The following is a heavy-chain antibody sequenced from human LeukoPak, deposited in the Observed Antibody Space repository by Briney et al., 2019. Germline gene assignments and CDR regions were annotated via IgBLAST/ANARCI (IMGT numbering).Heavy chain of an antibody. CDR3: AREGGRQGYSSGWYEAFDI. J-gene: IGHJ3*02. D-gene: IGHD6-19*01. V-gene: IGHV4-30-4*02. CDR1: GGSISSGDYY. Sequence: SETLSLTCTVSGGSISSGDYYWSWIRQPPGKGLEWIGYIYYSGSTYYNPSLKSRVTISVDTSKNRFSLKLSSVTAADTAVYYCAREGGRQGYSSGWYEAFDIWGQGTMVTVSS. CDR2: IYYSGST.